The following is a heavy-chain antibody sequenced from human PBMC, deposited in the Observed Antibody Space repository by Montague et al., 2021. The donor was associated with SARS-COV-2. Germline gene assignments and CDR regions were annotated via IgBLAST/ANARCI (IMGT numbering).Heavy chain of an antibody. CDR3: AKSAWGVTDAFDI. V-gene: IGHV3-23*03. J-gene: IGHJ3*02. D-gene: IGHD1-26*01. Sequence: SLSLSCSASGFTFSSYAMSWVRQAPGKGLEWVSVIYVGGSSTYYADFVKGRFTISRDNSKNTLYLQMNSLRAEDTAVYYCAKSAWGVTDAFDIWGQGTMVTVSS. CDR2: IYVGGSST. CDR1: GFTFSSYA.